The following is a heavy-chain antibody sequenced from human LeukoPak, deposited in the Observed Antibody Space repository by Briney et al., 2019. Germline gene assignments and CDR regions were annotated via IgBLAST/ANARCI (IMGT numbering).Heavy chain of an antibody. Sequence: GASVKLSCKASGYTFSNFGMSWARQAPGQGLEWMGWISAYNGDTNYAQKLQGRVTMTTDTSTSTAYMELRSLTSDDTAVYYCARSGDGNWFDPWGQGTLVTVSS. J-gene: IGHJ5*02. D-gene: IGHD1-26*01. CDR2: ISAYNGDT. V-gene: IGHV1-18*01. CDR3: ARSGDGNWFDP. CDR1: GYTFSNFG.